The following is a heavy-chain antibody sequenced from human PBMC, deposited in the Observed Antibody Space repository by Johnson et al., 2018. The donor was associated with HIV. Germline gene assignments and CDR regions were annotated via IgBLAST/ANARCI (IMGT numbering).Heavy chain of an antibody. V-gene: IGHV3-30*03. CDR2: ISYDGSNK. CDR1: GFTFSSYG. D-gene: IGHD5-12*01. Sequence: QVQLVESGGGVVQPGRSLRLSCAASGFTFSSYGMHWVRQAPGKGLEWVAVISYDGSNKYYADSVKGRFTISRDNAKNSLYLQMNSLRVEDTAVYYCARDESGYDEGFDAFDIWDQGTMVTVSS. CDR3: ARDESGYDEGFDAFDI. J-gene: IGHJ3*02.